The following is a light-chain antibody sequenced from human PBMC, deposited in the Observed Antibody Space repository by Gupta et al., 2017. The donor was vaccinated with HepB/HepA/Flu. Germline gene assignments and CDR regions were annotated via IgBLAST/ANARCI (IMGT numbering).Light chain of an antibody. CDR3: AAWDDRLKGQV. Sequence: SVLTQPPSASGTPGQRVTISCSGRSSNIGSNAVNWYQQVPGTAPKLLIYSNTHLPSGVPDRFSGSKSGTSASLAISGLQSEDEADYYCAAWDDRLKGQVFGGGTKLTVL. CDR2: SNT. V-gene: IGLV1-44*01. J-gene: IGLJ3*02. CDR1: SSNIGSNA.